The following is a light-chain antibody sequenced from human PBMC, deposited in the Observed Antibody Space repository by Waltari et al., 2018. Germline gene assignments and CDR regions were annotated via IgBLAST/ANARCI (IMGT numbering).Light chain of an antibody. V-gene: IGLV2-14*01. CDR1: SSDVGGYNY. Sequence: QSALTQPASVSGSPGQSITISCPGTSSDVGGYNYVPWYQQHPGKAPKLMIYEVSNRPLGVSTRFSGSKSGNTASLTISGLQAEDEADYYCSSYTSTSTLVFGGGTKLTVL. CDR2: EVS. CDR3: SSYTSTSTLV. J-gene: IGLJ2*01.